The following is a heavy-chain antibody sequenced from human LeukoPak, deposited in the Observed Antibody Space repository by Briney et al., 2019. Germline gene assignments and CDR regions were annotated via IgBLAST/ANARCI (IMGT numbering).Heavy chain of an antibody. J-gene: IGHJ5*02. D-gene: IGHD6-19*01. Sequence: ASVKVSCKASGYTLTELSMHWVRQAPGKGLEWMGGFDPEDGETIYAQKFQGRVTMTRNTSISTAYMELSSLRSEDTAVYYCARVVAGTGANRFDPWGQGTLVTVSS. CDR1: GYTLTELS. CDR3: ARVVAGTGANRFDP. V-gene: IGHV1-24*01. CDR2: FDPEDGET.